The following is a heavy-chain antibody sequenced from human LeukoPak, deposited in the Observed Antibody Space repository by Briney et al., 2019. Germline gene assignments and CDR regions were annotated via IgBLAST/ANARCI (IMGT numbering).Heavy chain of an antibody. V-gene: IGHV3-23*01. CDR2: ISSNSGNT. D-gene: IGHD3-22*01. Sequence: GGSLRLSCAASGFNFNSYAMSWVRQTPGKGLEWVSSISSNSGNTYYGDSVKGRFTVSRDNSKNTLYLQMNSLRAEDTAVYYCAKDRPNFYESNGHYYRQNGDYWGQGTLVTDSS. J-gene: IGHJ4*02. CDR3: AKDRPNFYESNGHYYRQNGDY. CDR1: GFNFNSYA.